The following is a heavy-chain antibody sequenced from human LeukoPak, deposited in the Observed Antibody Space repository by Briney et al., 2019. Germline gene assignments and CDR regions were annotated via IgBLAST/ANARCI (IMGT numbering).Heavy chain of an antibody. CDR1: GFTFSSYG. CDR2: IRYDGSNK. J-gene: IGHJ5*02. CDR3: ARGPEQWLTNWFDP. D-gene: IGHD6-19*01. V-gene: IGHV3-30*02. Sequence: GGSLRLSCAASGFTFSSYGMHWVRQAPGKGLEWVAFIRYDGSNKYYADSVKGRFIISRDNSKNTLYVQMNSLRAEDTAVYYCARGPEQWLTNWFDPWGQGTLVTVSS.